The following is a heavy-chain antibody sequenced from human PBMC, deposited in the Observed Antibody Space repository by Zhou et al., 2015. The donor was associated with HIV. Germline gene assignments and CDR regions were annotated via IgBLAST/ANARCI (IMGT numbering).Heavy chain of an antibody. Sequence: QVQLVQSGAEVKKPGSSVKVSCKASGGTFSSYAISWVRQAPGQGLEWMGGIIPIFGTANYAQKFQGRVTITADESTSTAYMELSSLRSEDTAVYYCAREGSSPSSDITPLHSPGDDAFDIWGQGTMVTVSS. J-gene: IGHJ3*02. D-gene: IGHD6-6*01. CDR3: AREGSSPSSDITPLHSPGDDAFDI. CDR1: GGTFSSYA. CDR2: IIPIFGTA. V-gene: IGHV1-69*01.